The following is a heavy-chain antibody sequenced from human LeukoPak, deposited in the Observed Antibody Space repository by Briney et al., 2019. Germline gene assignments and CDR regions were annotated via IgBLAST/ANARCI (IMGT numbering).Heavy chain of an antibody. J-gene: IGHJ4*02. V-gene: IGHV3-21*01. D-gene: IGHD6-6*01. CDR1: GFTFSSYS. CDR2: ISSSGSYI. CDR3: ARGDEQLVGCCFDY. Sequence: GGSLRLSCAASGFTFSSYSMNWVRQAPGKGLEWVSSISSSGSYIYYADSVKGRFTISRDNAKNSLYLQMNSLRAEDTAVYYCARGDEQLVGCCFDYWGQGTLVTVSS.